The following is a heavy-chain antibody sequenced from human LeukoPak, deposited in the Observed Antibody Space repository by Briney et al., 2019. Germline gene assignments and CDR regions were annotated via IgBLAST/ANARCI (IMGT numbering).Heavy chain of an antibody. CDR2: IYTSGST. V-gene: IGHV4-4*09. CDR1: GDSISSYY. Sequence: SETLSLTCTVSGDSISSYYWSWIRQPPGKGLEWIGYIYTSGSTNYNPSLKSRVTISVDTSKNQFSLKLSSVTAADTAVYYCAGTYYYGSGSYVYYYYYYMDVWGKGTTVTVSS. D-gene: IGHD3-10*01. CDR3: AGTYYYGSGSYVYYYYYYMDV. J-gene: IGHJ6*03.